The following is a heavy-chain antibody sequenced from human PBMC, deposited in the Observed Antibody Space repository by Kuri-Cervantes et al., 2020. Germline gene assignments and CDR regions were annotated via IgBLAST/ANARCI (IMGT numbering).Heavy chain of an antibody. Sequence: ASVKVSCKASGYTFTNFGFSWVRQAPGQGLEWIGWITTYNGDTDYAHKFQGRVTLTTDTSTTTAHMELRSLRSDDTAVYYCARDASSSWSIYYYYYMDVWGKGTTVTVSS. CDR2: ITTYNGDT. V-gene: IGHV1-18*01. CDR1: GYTFTNFG. J-gene: IGHJ6*03. CDR3: ARDASSSWSIYYYYYMDV. D-gene: IGHD6-13*01.